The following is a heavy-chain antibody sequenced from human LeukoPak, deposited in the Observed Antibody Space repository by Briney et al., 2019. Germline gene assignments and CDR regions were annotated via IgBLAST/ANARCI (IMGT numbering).Heavy chain of an antibody. Sequence: SETLSLICTVSGDSVSSSYYYWGWIRQPPGQGLEWIGNVYYSGSTYYNPSLKSRVTISVDTSKNQFSLKLSSVTAADTAVYFCALGDCSSTSCYVFDYWGQGTLVTVSS. D-gene: IGHD2-2*01. CDR1: GDSVSSSYYY. CDR2: VYYSGST. V-gene: IGHV4-39*07. J-gene: IGHJ4*02. CDR3: ALGDCSSTSCYVFDY.